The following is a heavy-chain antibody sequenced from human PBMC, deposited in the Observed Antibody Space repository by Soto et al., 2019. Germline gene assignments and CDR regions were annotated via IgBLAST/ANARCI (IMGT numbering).Heavy chain of an antibody. Sequence: ASVKVSCKASGYTFTSYAMHWVRRAPGQRLEWMGWINAGNGNTKYSQKFQGRVTITRDTSATTAYMELSSLRSEDTAVYFCARGILTGYYFDYWGQGTLVTVSS. CDR1: GYTFTSYA. D-gene: IGHD3-9*01. V-gene: IGHV1-3*01. CDR3: ARGILTGYYFDY. CDR2: INAGNGNT. J-gene: IGHJ4*02.